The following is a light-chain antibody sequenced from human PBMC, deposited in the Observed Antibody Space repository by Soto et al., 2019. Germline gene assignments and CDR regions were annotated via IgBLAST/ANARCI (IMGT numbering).Light chain of an antibody. CDR2: GAS. Sequence: EIVMTQSPVALSVSPGDRANLSCRASQSVGDNLAWCQHEPDQAPRLLIYGASTRATRIPARFSGRGAGTEFILTIGRLQSEDFALHYCRQDSNWPWTFGQGTKGVLK. V-gene: IGKV3-15*01. CDR3: RQDSNWPWT. J-gene: IGKJ1*01. CDR1: QSVGDN.